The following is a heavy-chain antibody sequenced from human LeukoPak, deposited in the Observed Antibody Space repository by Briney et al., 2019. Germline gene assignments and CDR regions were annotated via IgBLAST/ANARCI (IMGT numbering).Heavy chain of an antibody. CDR1: GYTFTGYY. CDR2: INPNSGGT. Sequence: ASVTVSCTASGYTFTGYYMHWVRQAPGQGLEWMGWINPNSGGTNYAQKFQGRVTMTRDTSISTPYMELSRLRSDDTAVYYCARARGVISDYWGQGTLVTVSS. CDR3: ARARGVISDY. D-gene: IGHD3-10*01. J-gene: IGHJ4*02. V-gene: IGHV1-2*02.